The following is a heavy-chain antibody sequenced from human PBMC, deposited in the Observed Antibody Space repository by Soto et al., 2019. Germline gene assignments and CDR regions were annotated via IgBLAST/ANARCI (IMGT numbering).Heavy chain of an antibody. CDR2: IWYDASNK. CDR3: ARDQGNALIN. D-gene: IGHD3-16*01. CDR1: GFTFSNYG. Sequence: QVQLVESGGGVVQPGNSLRLSCAASGFTFSNYGMHWVRQAPGKGLEWVGFIWYDASNKYYTDSVKGRFTISRDNSKNTMFLQMNSLRAEDTAVYYCARDQGNALINWGQGTLVSVSA. V-gene: IGHV3-33*01. J-gene: IGHJ4*02.